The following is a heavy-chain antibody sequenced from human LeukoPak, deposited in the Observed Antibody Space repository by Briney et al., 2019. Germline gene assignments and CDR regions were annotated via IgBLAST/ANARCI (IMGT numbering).Heavy chain of an antibody. CDR3: ARGRGSIAAAGTASTGYYYTDV. CDR1: GGSFSGYY. CDR2: INHSGST. Sequence: PSETLSLTCAVYGGSFSGYYRSWIRQPPGKGLEWIGEINHSGSTNYNPSLKSRVTISVDTSKNQFSLKLSSVTAADTAVYYCARGRGSIAAAGTASTGYYYTDVWGKGTTVTVSS. J-gene: IGHJ6*03. V-gene: IGHV4-34*01. D-gene: IGHD6-13*01.